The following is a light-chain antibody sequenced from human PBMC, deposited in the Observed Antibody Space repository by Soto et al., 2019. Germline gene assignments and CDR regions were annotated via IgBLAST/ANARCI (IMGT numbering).Light chain of an antibody. CDR2: GAS. CDR1: QSVSSDY. CDR3: QHYNSYSEA. J-gene: IGKJ1*01. V-gene: IGKV3-20*01. Sequence: ETVLTQSPGTLSLSPGERATLSCRASQSVSSDYLAWYQHKPGQAPRLLIHGASSRATGIPDRFSGSGSGTEFTLTISSLQPDDFATYYCQHYNSYSEAFGQGTKVDIK.